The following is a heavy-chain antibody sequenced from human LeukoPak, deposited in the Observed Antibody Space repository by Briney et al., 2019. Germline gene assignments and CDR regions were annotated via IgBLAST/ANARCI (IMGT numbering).Heavy chain of an antibody. CDR1: GYTFTGYY. J-gene: IGHJ4*02. CDR2: INPNSGGT. Sequence: GASVKVSCKASGYTFTGYYMHWVRQAPGQGLEWMGRINPNSGGTNYAQKFQGRVTMTRDTSISTAYMELSRLRSDDTAVYYCASTSYVSSVRGAESDYWGQGTLVTVSS. CDR3: ASTSYVSSVRGAESDY. D-gene: IGHD3-22*01. V-gene: IGHV1-2*06.